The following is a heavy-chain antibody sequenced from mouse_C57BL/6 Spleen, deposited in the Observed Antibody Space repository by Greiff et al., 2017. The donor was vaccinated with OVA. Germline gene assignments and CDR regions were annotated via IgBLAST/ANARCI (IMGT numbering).Heavy chain of an antibody. CDR2: IYPGSGST. D-gene: IGHD1-1*02. CDR1: GYTFTSYW. J-gene: IGHJ2*01. Sequence: QVHVKQPGAELVKPGASVKMSCKASGYTFTSYWITWVKQRPGQGLEWIGDIYPGSGSTNYNEKFKSKATLTVDTSSSTAYMQLSSLTSEDSAVYYCARYGPYYFDYWGQGTTLTVSS. V-gene: IGHV1-55*01. CDR3: ARYGPYYFDY.